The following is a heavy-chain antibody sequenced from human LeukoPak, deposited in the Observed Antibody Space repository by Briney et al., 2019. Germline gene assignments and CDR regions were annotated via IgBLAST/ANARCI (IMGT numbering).Heavy chain of an antibody. CDR1: GGSISSYY. J-gene: IGHJ4*02. CDR2: IYYSGST. D-gene: IGHD1-26*01. CDR3: ARHVSGSFLGYFDY. V-gene: IGHV4-39*01. Sequence: SETLSLTCNVSGGSISSYYWGWIRQPPGKGLEWIGSIYYSGSTYYNPSLKSRVTISVDTSKNQFSLKLSSVTAADTAVYYCARHVSGSFLGYFDYWGQGTLVTVSS.